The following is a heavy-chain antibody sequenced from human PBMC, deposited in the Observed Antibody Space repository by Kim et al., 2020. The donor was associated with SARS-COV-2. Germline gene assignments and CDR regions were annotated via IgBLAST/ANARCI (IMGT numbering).Heavy chain of an antibody. V-gene: IGHV3-74*01. J-gene: IGHJ6*02. D-gene: IGHD3-10*01. CDR2: INSDGSST. Sequence: GGSLRLSCVASEFTLSSYWMHWVRQAPGKGLVWVSRINSDGSSTSYADSVKGRFTISRDNAKNTLYLQMNSLRAEDTAVYYCARDPYGSGRSDYGLDVWGQGTTVSVSS. CDR1: EFTLSSYW. CDR3: ARDPYGSGRSDYGLDV.